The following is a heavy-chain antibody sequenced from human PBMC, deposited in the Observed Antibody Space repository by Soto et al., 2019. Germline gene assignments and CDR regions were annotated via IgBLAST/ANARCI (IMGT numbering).Heavy chain of an antibody. V-gene: IGHV4-59*01. CDR3: ERRYGSFLDS. J-gene: IGHJ4*02. CDR1: GGSISSYY. D-gene: IGHD5-18*01. CDR2: IYYSGST. Sequence: SETLSLTCTVSGGSISSYYWSWIRQPPGKGLEWIGYIYYSGSTNYNPSLKSRVTISVDTSKNQFSLKLSSVTAADTAVYYCERRYGSFLDSGGRGTLVPVSA.